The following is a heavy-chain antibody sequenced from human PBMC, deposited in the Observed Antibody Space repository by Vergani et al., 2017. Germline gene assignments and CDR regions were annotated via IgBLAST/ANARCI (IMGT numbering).Heavy chain of an antibody. V-gene: IGHV4-34*01. D-gene: IGHD4/OR15-4a*01. Sequence: QVQLQEWGAGLLKTSETLSLTCGVSGGSFSDYYWSWIRQAPGRGLELVGEVNHGGSTNYNPSLKRRVSLSVDTSKNQFSLQVTSVTAADSALYFCASIARAPTRRNPPPNYRGQEILVIVSS. CDR1: GGSFSDYY. J-gene: IGHJ4*02. CDR2: VNHGGST. CDR3: ASIARAPTRRNPPPNY.